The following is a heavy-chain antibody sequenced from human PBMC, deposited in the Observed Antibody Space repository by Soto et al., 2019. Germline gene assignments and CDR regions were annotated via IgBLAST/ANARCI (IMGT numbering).Heavy chain of an antibody. CDR1: GSTVSNYW. V-gene: IGHV5-51*01. D-gene: IGHD2-8*01. CDR2: IYPGESHS. J-gene: IGHJ6*02. Sequence: GESLKVSQEASGSTVSNYWNGCVRQMPGKGLECMGIIYPGESHSRYSPSFHGQVTISADKSISTAYLQWNSLKASDTAMYYCARRNGYYSGLDGWGQGTTVTVSS. CDR3: ARRNGYYSGLDG.